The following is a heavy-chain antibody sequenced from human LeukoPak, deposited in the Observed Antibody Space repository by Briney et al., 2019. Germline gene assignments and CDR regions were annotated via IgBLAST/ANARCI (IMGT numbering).Heavy chain of an antibody. CDR1: GFTFSSYG. CDR3: ARDGVSSSPDFDY. CDR2: IRYDGSNK. D-gene: IGHD6-6*01. Sequence: GGSLRLSCAASGFTFSSYGMHWVRQAPGKGLEWVAFIRYDGSNKYYADSVKGRFTISRDNAKNSLYLQMNSLRAEDTAVYYCARDGVSSSPDFDYWGQGTLVTVSS. V-gene: IGHV3-30*02. J-gene: IGHJ4*02.